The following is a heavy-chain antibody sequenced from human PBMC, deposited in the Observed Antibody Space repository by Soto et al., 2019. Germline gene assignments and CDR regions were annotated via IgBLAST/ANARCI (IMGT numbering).Heavy chain of an antibody. Sequence: EVQLLESGGGLVQPGGSLRLSCAGSGFTFINHAMNWVRQAPGKGLEWVSSISGGGDATFFGDSVRGRFPISRDNSKYTVTLQMNSLGVDDTAVYYCARKILGSTSRPNYWYFDLWGRGTLVTVSS. V-gene: IGHV3-23*01. D-gene: IGHD2-2*01. J-gene: IGHJ2*01. CDR1: GFTFINHA. CDR2: ISGGGDAT. CDR3: ARKILGSTSRPNYWYFDL.